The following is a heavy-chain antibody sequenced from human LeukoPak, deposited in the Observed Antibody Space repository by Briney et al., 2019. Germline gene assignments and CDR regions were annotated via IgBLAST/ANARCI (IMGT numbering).Heavy chain of an antibody. J-gene: IGHJ4*02. CDR2: INHSGST. Sequence: SETLSLTCAVYGGSLSGYYWSWIRQPPGKGLEWIGEINHSGSTNYNPSLKSRVTISVDTSKNQFSLKLSSVTAADTAVYYCARGRGGYYFDYWGQGTLVTVSS. D-gene: IGHD3-16*01. CDR1: GGSLSGYY. CDR3: ARGRGGYYFDY. V-gene: IGHV4-34*01.